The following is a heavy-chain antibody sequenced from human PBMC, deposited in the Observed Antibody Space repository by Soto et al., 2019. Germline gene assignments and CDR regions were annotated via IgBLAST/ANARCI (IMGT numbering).Heavy chain of an antibody. CDR3: ARVVDIVATNFDY. D-gene: IGHD5-12*01. V-gene: IGHV4-34*01. CDR1: GGSFSGYY. CDR2: INHSGST. Sequence: SETLSLTCAVYGGSFSGYYWRWIRQPPGKGLEWIGEINHSGSTNYNPSLKSRVTISVDTSKNQFSLKLSSVTAAGTAVYYCARVVDIVATNFDYWGQGTLVTVSS. J-gene: IGHJ4*02.